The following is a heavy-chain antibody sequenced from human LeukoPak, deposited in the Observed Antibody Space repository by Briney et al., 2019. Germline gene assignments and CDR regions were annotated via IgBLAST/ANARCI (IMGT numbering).Heavy chain of an antibody. Sequence: GGSLRLPCAASGFTFSSYAMSWVRQAPGKGLEWVSAISGSGGSTYYADSVKGRFTISRDNSKNTLYLQMNSLRAEDTAVYYCAKDSTDSSGLDWGQGTLVTVSS. D-gene: IGHD3-22*01. V-gene: IGHV3-23*01. CDR1: GFTFSSYA. CDR2: ISGSGGST. J-gene: IGHJ4*02. CDR3: AKDSTDSSGLD.